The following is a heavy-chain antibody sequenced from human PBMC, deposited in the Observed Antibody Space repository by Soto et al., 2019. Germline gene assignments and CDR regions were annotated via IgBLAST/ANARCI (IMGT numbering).Heavy chain of an antibody. D-gene: IGHD4-17*01. CDR2: IYYSGST. Sequence: SETLSLTCTVSGGSISSGGYYWSWIRQHPGKGLEWIGYIYYSGSTYYNPSLKSRVTISVDTSKNQFSLKLSSVTAADTAVYYCARDLGRGDYGDAFDIWGQGTMVTVSS. J-gene: IGHJ3*02. CDR3: ARDLGRGDYGDAFDI. CDR1: GGSISSGGYY. V-gene: IGHV4-31*02.